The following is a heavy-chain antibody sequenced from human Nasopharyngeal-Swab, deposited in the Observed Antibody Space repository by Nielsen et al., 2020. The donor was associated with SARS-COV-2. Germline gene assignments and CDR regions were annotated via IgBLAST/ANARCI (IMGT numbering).Heavy chain of an antibody. V-gene: IGHV4-4*02. J-gene: IGHJ4*02. CDR3: TRGGAWRFDY. D-gene: IGHD3-16*01. CDR1: GDSISNDRW. Sequence: SETLSLTCAVSGDSISNDRWWTWVRQPPGKGLEYIGEIYHSRGTNYSPSLRGRVTMSLDKSKNQFSLMLSFVTAADTAMYYCTRGGAWRFDYWGQGTLVTVSS. CDR2: IYHSRGT.